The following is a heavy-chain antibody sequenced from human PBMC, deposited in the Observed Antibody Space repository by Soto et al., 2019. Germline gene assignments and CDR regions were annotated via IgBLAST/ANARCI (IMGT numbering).Heavy chain of an antibody. D-gene: IGHD4-17*01. Sequence: GASVKVSCKASGYTFTSYGISWVRQAPGQGLEWMGWISAYNGNTNYAQKLQGRVTMTTDTSTSTAYMELRSLRSDDTAVYYCARSNGDYASHHYYYGMDVWGQGTTVTVSS. CDR2: ISAYNGNT. V-gene: IGHV1-18*04. CDR1: GYTFTSYG. CDR3: ARSNGDYASHHYYYGMDV. J-gene: IGHJ6*02.